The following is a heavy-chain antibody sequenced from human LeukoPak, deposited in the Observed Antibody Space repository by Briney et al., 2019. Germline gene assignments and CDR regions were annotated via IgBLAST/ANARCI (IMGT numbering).Heavy chain of an antibody. CDR2: IKPNGSDT. CDR1: GCTFSSYW. V-gene: IGHV3-7*01. Sequence: GGSLRLSCAASGCTFSSYWMTWVRQAPGKGLEWVANIKPNGSDTDYADSVKGRFTFSRDNAKNSLYLQMNSLRDEDTAVYYCARDPYNFYDSSAFYGAFHCWGRGTLVSVSS. D-gene: IGHD3-22*01. CDR3: ARDPYNFYDSSAFYGAFHC. J-gene: IGHJ4*02.